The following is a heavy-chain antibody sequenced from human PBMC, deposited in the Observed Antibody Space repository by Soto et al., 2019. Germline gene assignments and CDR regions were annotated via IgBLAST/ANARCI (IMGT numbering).Heavy chain of an antibody. D-gene: IGHD6-6*01. V-gene: IGHV3-33*01. J-gene: IGHJ6*02. CDR1: GFTFSSYG. CDR3: APTYSSSSLSYMDV. Sequence: GGSLRLSCAASGFTFSSYGMHWVRQAPGKGLEWVAVIWYDGSNKYYADSVKGRFTISRDNSKNTLYLQMNSLRAEDTAVYYCAPTYSSSSLSYMDVWGQGTTVTVS. CDR2: IWYDGSNK.